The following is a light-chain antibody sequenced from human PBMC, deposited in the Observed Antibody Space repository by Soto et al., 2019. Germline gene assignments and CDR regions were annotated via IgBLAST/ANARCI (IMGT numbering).Light chain of an antibody. J-gene: IGKJ1*01. CDR2: RTS. V-gene: IGKV3-15*01. CDR3: QQSYSAPWT. Sequence: EIVMTQSPATLSVSPGERATLSCRASQSISSNLAWYQQKPGQAPRLLMFRTSSRATGFPARFSGSGSGTEFNLTISSLQSEDFGTYSCQQSYSAPWTFGQGTKVEIK. CDR1: QSISSN.